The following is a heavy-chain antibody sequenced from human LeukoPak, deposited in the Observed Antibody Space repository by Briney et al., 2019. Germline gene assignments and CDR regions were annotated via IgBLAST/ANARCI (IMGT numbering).Heavy chain of an antibody. CDR3: ARDLIVGATTGWFDP. CDR2: INPSAGTT. Sequence: ASVKVSCKASGYTFTGYYMHWVRQAPGQGLEWMGIINPSAGTTSYAQKFQGRVTMTRDMSTSTFYMELSSLRSEDTAVYYCARDLIVGATTGWFDPWGQGTQVTVSS. J-gene: IGHJ5*02. V-gene: IGHV1-46*01. D-gene: IGHD1-26*01. CDR1: GYTFTGYY.